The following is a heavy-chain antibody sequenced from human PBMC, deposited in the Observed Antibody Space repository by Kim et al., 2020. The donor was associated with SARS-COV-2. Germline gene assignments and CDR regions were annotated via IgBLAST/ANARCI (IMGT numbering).Heavy chain of an antibody. Sequence: SETLSLTCTVSGGSISSSSYYWGWIRQPPGKGLEWIGSIYYSGSTYYNPSLKSRVTISVDTSKNQFSLKLSSVTAADTAVYYCARDLSVVPAAMVDYDAFDIWGQGTMVTVSS. J-gene: IGHJ3*02. CDR2: IYYSGST. V-gene: IGHV4-39*07. D-gene: IGHD2-2*01. CDR3: ARDLSVVPAAMVDYDAFDI. CDR1: GGSISSSSYY.